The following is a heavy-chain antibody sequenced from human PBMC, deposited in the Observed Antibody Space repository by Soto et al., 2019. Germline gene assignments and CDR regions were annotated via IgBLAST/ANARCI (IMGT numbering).Heavy chain of an antibody. J-gene: IGHJ6*03. CDR2: ISGSGGST. V-gene: IGHV3-23*01. CDR3: AKVAGFLEWLLYDDYYYYMDV. Sequence: GSLRLSCAASGFTFSSYAMSWVRQAPGKGLEWVSAISGSGGSTYYADSVKGRFTISRDNSKNTLYLQMNSLRAEDTAVYYCAKVAGFLEWLLYDDYYYYMDVWGKGTTVTVSS. D-gene: IGHD3-3*01. CDR1: GFTFSSYA.